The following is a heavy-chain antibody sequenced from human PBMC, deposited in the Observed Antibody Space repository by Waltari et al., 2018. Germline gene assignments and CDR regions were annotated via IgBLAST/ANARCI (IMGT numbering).Heavy chain of an antibody. D-gene: IGHD6-19*01. J-gene: IGHJ3*02. CDR2: ISGSSSTI. Sequence: EVQLVESGGGLVQPGGSLRLSCAASGFTFSRYSINWVRQAPGKGLEWVSYISGSSSTIYYADSVKGRFTISRDNAKKSLYLQMSSLRAEDTAVYYCAREEEAVAGDAFDIWGQGTMVTVSS. CDR1: GFTFSRYS. V-gene: IGHV3-48*01. CDR3: AREEEAVAGDAFDI.